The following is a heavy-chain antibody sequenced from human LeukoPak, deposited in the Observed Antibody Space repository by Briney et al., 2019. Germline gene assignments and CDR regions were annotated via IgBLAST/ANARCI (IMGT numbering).Heavy chain of an antibody. Sequence: SETLSLTCTVSGVSISSSNSYWGWIRQPPGKGLEWIGSIYYSGNTYYNPSLKSRVTISVDTSKNQFSLKLSSVTAADTAVYYCARHEYCSSTSCLGNWFDPWGQGTLVTVSS. J-gene: IGHJ5*02. CDR3: ARHEYCSSTSCLGNWFDP. D-gene: IGHD2-2*01. CDR2: IYYSGNT. V-gene: IGHV4-39*01. CDR1: GVSISSSNSY.